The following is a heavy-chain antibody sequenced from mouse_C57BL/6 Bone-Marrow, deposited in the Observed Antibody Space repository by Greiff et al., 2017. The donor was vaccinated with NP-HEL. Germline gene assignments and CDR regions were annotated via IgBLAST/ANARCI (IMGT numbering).Heavy chain of an antibody. V-gene: IGHV5-6*01. CDR3: ARQGGDYGGCYFDY. D-gene: IGHD2-4*01. CDR2: ISSGGSYT. CDR1: GFTFSSYG. J-gene: IGHJ2*01. Sequence: VQLVESGGDLVKPGGSLKLSCAASGFTFSSYGMSWVRQTPDKRLEWVATISSGGSYTYYPDSVKGRFTISRDNAKNTLYLQMSSLKSEDTAMYYCARQGGDYGGCYFDYWGQGTTLTVSS.